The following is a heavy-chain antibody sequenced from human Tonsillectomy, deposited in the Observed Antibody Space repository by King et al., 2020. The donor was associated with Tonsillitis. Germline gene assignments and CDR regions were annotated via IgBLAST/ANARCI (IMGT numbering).Heavy chain of an antibody. Sequence: QLVQSGGGLVQPGGSLRLSCAASGFTFSNYSMNWVRQAPGKGLEWVSYFSSRSSTIYYADSVKGRFSISRENAKNSLYLQMNSLRAEDTAVYYCARGVCFGEFLSPFDYWGQGTLVTVSS. CDR1: GFTFSNYS. CDR2: FSSRSSTI. V-gene: IGHV3-48*04. CDR3: ARGVCFGEFLSPFDY. J-gene: IGHJ4*02. D-gene: IGHD4-17*01.